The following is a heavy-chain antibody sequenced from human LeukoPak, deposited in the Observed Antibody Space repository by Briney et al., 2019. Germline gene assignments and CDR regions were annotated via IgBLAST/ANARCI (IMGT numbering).Heavy chain of an antibody. Sequence: AGGSLRLSCAASGFTFSSYSMNWVRQAPGKGLEWVSSVSSSSSYIYYADSVKGRFTISRDNAKNSLYLQMNSLRAEDTAVYYCARRKSGCQLLWCDAFDIWGQGTMVTVSS. CDR3: ARRKSGCQLLWCDAFDI. CDR2: VSSSSSYI. J-gene: IGHJ3*02. D-gene: IGHD2-2*01. V-gene: IGHV3-21*01. CDR1: GFTFSSYS.